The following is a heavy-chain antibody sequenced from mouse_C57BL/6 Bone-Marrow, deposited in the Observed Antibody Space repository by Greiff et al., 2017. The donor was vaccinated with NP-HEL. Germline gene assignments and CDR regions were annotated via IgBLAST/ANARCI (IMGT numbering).Heavy chain of an antibody. CDR3: ARIHPYYYGSSYDY. CDR1: GYTFTSYW. V-gene: IGHV1-53*01. CDR2: INPSNGGT. J-gene: IGHJ2*01. Sequence: QVQLKQPGTELVKPGASVKLSCKASGYTFTSYWMHWVKQRPGQGLEWIGNINPSNGGTNYNEKFKSKATLTVDKSSSTAYMQLSSLTSEDSAVYYCARIHPYYYGSSYDYWGQGTTLTVSS. D-gene: IGHD1-1*01.